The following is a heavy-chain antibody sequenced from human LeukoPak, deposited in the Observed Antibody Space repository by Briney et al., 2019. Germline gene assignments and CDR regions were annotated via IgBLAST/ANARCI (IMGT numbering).Heavy chain of an antibody. D-gene: IGHD1-1*01. J-gene: IGHJ6*02. CDR1: GFTFSSYA. Sequence: GGSLRLSCAASGFTFSSYAMSWVRQAPGEGLEWVSAISGSGGSTYYADSVKGRFTISRDNSKNTLYLQMNSLRAEDTAVYYCAKWKEEDYYYGMDVWGQGTTVTVSS. CDR2: ISGSGGST. CDR3: AKWKEEDYYYGMDV. V-gene: IGHV3-23*01.